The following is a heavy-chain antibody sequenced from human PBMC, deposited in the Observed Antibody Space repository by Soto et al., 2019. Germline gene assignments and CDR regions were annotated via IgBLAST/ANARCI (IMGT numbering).Heavy chain of an antibody. CDR3: ARQFSSGYYYVPRAFDI. D-gene: IGHD3-22*01. CDR1: GGSFSGYY. CDR2: INHSGST. V-gene: IGHV4-34*01. J-gene: IGHJ3*02. Sequence: SETLSLTCAVYGGSFSGYYWSWIRQPPGKGLEWIGEINHSGSTNYNPSLKSRVTISVDTSKNQFSLKLSSVTAADTAVYYCARQFSSGYYYVPRAFDIWGQGTMVTVSS.